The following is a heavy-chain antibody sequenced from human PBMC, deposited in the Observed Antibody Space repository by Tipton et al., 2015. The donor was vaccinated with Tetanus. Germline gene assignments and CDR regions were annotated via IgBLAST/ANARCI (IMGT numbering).Heavy chain of an antibody. J-gene: IGHJ4*02. CDR3: AKTRITIFGVVMEGVDY. Sequence: SLRLSCAASGFTFSSYGMHWVRQAPGKGLEWVAVISYDGSNKYYADSVKGRFTISRDNSKNTLYLQMNSLRAEDTAVYYCAKTRITIFGVVMEGVDYWGQGTLVTVSS. V-gene: IGHV3-30*18. D-gene: IGHD3-3*01. CDR1: GFTFSSYG. CDR2: ISYDGSNK.